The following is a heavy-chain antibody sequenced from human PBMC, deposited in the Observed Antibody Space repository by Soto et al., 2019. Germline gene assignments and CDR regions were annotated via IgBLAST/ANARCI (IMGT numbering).Heavy chain of an antibody. J-gene: IGHJ3*02. CDR2: ISRSGSPI. CDR3: ARVYADYLIDAFDI. Sequence: EAHLVESGGGLVQPGGSLRLSCAAFGFTLSSYEMDWVRQAPGKGLEWVSHISRSGSPIYYADSVKGRFTISRDNAKNSVYLQTNSLRAEDTAIYYCARVYADYLIDAFDIWGQGTMVSVSS. D-gene: IGHD4-17*01. V-gene: IGHV3-48*03. CDR1: GFTLSSYE.